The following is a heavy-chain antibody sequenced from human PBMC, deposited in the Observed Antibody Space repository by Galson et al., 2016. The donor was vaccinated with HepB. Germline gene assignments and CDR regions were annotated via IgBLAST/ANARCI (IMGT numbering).Heavy chain of an antibody. J-gene: IGHJ6*03. CDR2: IIPIVGVG. V-gene: IGHV1-69*02. CDR3: ARGGTYTNTSYHYMDV. Sequence: SVKVSCKASGGTFSTYTITWVRQAPGQGLEWMGRIIPIVGVGNIALRFQGRVTITADKSTNTAYMELSSLRSEDTAVYLCARGGTYTNTSYHYMDVWGRGTTVTVS. D-gene: IGHD3-16*01. CDR1: GGTFSTYT.